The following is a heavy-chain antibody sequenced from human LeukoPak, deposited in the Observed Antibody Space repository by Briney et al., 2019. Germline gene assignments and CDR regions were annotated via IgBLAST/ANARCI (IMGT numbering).Heavy chain of an antibody. V-gene: IGHV4-39*01. CDR2: IYYSGST. J-gene: IGHJ4*02. CDR3: ASSSYRIVVVYFDY. D-gene: IGHD3-22*01. Sequence: SETLSLTCTVSGGSISSSSYYWGWIRQPPGKGLEWIGSIYYSGSTYYNPSLKSRVTISVDTSKNQFSLKLSSVTAADTAVYYCASSSYRIVVVYFDYWGQGTLVTVSS. CDR1: GGSISSSSYY.